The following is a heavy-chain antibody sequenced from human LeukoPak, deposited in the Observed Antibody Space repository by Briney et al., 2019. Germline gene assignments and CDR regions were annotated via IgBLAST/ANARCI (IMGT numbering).Heavy chain of an antibody. CDR2: TYQRSKWYN. J-gene: IGHJ4*02. V-gene: IGHV6-1*01. Sequence: SQTLSLTCAISGDSVSVNSAAWNWIRQSPSRGLEWLGRTYQRSKWYNDYAVSVKSQITINPDISKNQFSLQLNSVTPEDTAVYYCARSPSPYSSGWYFDYWGQGTLVTVSS. CDR3: ARSPSPYSSGWYFDY. D-gene: IGHD6-19*01. CDR1: GDSVSVNSAA.